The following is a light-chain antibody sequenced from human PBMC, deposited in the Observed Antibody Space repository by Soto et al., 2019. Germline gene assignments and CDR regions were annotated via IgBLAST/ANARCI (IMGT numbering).Light chain of an antibody. CDR3: QQYENIPT. CDR2: DAS. J-gene: IGKJ5*01. V-gene: IGKV1-33*01. Sequence: DIQRTQSPSSLSESVGGRVTIMCQASQNINNYLNWYKQKPGRAPKLLIYDASNLEAGVPSRFRGSGSGTDFTFTIRRLKPEDIATDYCQQYENIPTVGQGTRREIK. CDR1: QNINNY.